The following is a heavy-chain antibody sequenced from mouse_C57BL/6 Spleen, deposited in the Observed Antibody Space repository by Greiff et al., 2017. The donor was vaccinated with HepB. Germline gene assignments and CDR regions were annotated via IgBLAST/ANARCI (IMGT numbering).Heavy chain of an antibody. CDR2: IYPGDGDT. CDR1: GYAFCSSW. CDR3: AKDDPRCLDY. J-gene: IGHJ2*01. V-gene: IGHV1-82*01. D-gene: IGHD2-3*01. Sequence: QVQLQQSGPELVKPGASVKISCKASGYAFCSSWMNWVKQRPGKGLAWIGRIYPGDGDTNYNGKFKGEATLSADKSSSTAYMQLSSLTSGDSAVYFCAKDDPRCLDYWDQGTTLTVSS.